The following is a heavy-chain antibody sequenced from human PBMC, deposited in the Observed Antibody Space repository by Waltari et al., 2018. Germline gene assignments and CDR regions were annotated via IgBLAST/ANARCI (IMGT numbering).Heavy chain of an antibody. V-gene: IGHV1-69*05. CDR1: GGTFSSYA. D-gene: IGHD2-15*01. CDR2: IIPIFGTA. J-gene: IGHJ6*02. CDR3: ARGGYCSGGSCYRMDGYYYYGMDV. Sequence: QVQLVQSGAEVKKPGSSVKVSCKASGGTFSSYAISWVRQAPGQGLEWMGGIIPIFGTANYAQKFQGRVTITTDESTSTAYMERSSLRSEDTAVYYCARGGYCSGGSCYRMDGYYYYGMDVWGQGTTVTVSS.